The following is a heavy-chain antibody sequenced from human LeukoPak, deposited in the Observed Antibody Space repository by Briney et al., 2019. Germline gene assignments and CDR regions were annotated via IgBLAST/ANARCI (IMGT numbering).Heavy chain of an antibody. D-gene: IGHD3-10*01. CDR2: ISAYNGNT. J-gene: IGHJ6*03. CDR3: ARHGSGSYYNVPYYYYMDV. CDR1: GYTFTSYG. Sequence: ASVKVSCKASGYTFTSYGISWVRQAPGQGLEWMGWISAYNGNTNYAQKLQGRVTMTTDTSTSTAYMELRSLRSDDTAVYYCARHGSGSYYNVPYYYYMDVWGKGTTVTISS. V-gene: IGHV1-18*01.